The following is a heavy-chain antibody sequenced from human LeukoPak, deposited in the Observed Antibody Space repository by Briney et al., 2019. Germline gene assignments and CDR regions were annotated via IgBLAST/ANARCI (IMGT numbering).Heavy chain of an antibody. D-gene: IGHD5-24*01. CDR1: GFTLSSYA. V-gene: IGHV3-23*01. J-gene: IGHJ4*02. Sequence: PGGSLRLSCAASGFTLSSYAMSWVRQGPGKGLEWVSAISVSGNTYHADSVKGRFTISRDSSKNTLYLQMNSLRAGDTAVYYCARTIEMATISYFDYWGQGTLVTVSS. CDR3: ARTIEMATISYFDY. CDR2: ISVSGNT.